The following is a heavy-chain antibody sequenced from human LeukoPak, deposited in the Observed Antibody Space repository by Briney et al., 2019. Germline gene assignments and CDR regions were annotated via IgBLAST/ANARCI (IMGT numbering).Heavy chain of an antibody. J-gene: IGHJ4*02. D-gene: IGHD3-16*02. Sequence: SETLSLTCTVSGGSISSYYWSWIRQPPGKGLEWIGYIYYSGSTDYNPSLKSRVTISVDRSKNQFSLKLSSVTAADTAVYYCARVVWGSYRYANWGQGTLVTVSS. CDR3: ARVVWGSYRYAN. CDR1: GGSISSYY. V-gene: IGHV4-59*01. CDR2: IYYSGST.